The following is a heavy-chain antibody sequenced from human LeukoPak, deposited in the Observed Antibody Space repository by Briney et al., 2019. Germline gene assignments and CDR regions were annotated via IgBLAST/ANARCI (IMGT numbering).Heavy chain of an antibody. CDR1: GGSISSGAYY. J-gene: IGHJ5*02. D-gene: IGHD6-13*01. Sequence: SETLTLTCTVSGGSISSGAYYWSWIRQHPGKGLEWIGYIYYSGSTYYNPSLRSLVTISVDTSKNQFSLRLSSVTAADTAVYYCARGFSSSVLSNCFDPWGQGTLVTVSS. V-gene: IGHV4-31*01. CDR3: ARGFSSSVLSNCFDP. CDR2: IYYSGST.